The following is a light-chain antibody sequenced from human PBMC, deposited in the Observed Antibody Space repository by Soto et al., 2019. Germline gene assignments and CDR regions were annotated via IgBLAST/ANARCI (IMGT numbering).Light chain of an antibody. CDR2: DVY. V-gene: IGLV2-14*01. CDR3: SSYTTSSTVV. Sequence: QSALTQPASVSGSPGQSITISCTGTSSDVGGYNYVSWFQQHPGKAPNLMIYDVYRRPSGVSYRFSGSKSGNTASLTISGLQAEDEADYSCSSYTTSSTVVFGGGTKVTVL. CDR1: SSDVGGYNY. J-gene: IGLJ2*01.